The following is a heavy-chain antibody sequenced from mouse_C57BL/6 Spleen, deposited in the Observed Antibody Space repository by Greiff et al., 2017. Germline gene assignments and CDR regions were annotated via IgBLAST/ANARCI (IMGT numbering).Heavy chain of an antibody. CDR1: GYTFTNYW. J-gene: IGHJ2*01. Sequence: QVQLQQPGAELVKPGASVKLSCKASGYTFTNYWMHWVKQRPGQGLEWIGMIHPNSGSTNYNEKFKGKATLTVDKSSSTAYMQLSSLTSEDSAVYYCARGTPYYDNSYDYFDSWGQGTTLTVSS. CDR3: ARGTPYYDNSYDYFDS. V-gene: IGHV1-64*01. D-gene: IGHD1-1*01. CDR2: IHPNSGST.